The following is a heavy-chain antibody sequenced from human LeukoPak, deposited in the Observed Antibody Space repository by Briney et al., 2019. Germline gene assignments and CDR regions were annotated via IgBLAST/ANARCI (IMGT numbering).Heavy chain of an antibody. D-gene: IGHD6-6*01. V-gene: IGHV4-34*01. J-gene: IGHJ5*02. CDR1: GGSLSGYY. CDR2: INHSGST. Sequence: SETLSLTCAVYGGSLSGYYWSWIRQPPGKGLEWIGEINHSGSTNYNPSLKSRVTISVDTSKNQFSLKLSSVTAADTAVYYCARGRGYTSSSGRALAWFDPWGQGTLVTVSS. CDR3: ARGRGYTSSSGRALAWFDP.